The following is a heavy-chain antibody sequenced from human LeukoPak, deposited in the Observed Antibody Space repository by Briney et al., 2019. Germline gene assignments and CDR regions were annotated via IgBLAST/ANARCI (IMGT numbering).Heavy chain of an antibody. CDR2: LAVGGST. D-gene: IGHD2-15*01. J-gene: IGHJ3*02. Sequence: GGSLRLSCAASGLSVSGNYMSCVRQPPGKGPEWGSVLAVGGSTYYADSVKGRFTISRDKSKNTLYLQINSLRAEDTAVYYCARGGNSGGSLRSPFDIWGRGTMVTVSS. CDR1: GLSVSGNY. V-gene: IGHV3-53*01. CDR3: ARGGNSGGSLRSPFDI.